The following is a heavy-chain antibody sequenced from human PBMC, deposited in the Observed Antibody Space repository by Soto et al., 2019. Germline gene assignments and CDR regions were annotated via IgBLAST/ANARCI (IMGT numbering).Heavy chain of an antibody. CDR2: ISRDGGTK. CDR1: GFTVSTYG. Sequence: VGSLRLSCAVSGFTVSTYGMHWVRQAPGKGLEWVAVISRDGGTKYYADSVKGRFTISRDNSRNTLFLEMNSLRSDDMAVYYCTGEVASGYWGQGTLVTVSS. J-gene: IGHJ4*02. V-gene: IGHV3-30*03. CDR3: TGEVASGY. D-gene: IGHD2-8*02.